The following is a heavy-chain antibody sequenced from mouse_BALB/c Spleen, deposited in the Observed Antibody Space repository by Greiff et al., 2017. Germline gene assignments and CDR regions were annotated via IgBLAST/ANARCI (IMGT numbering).Heavy chain of an antibody. V-gene: IGHV1-20*02. D-gene: IGHD2-10*02. CDR2: INPYNGDT. Sequence: LVESGPELVKPGASVKISCKASGYSFTGYFMNWVMQSHGKSLEWIGRINPYNGDTFYNQKFKGKATLTVDKSSSTAHMELRSLASEDSAVYYCARGRYGNDYWGQGTTLTVSS. J-gene: IGHJ2*01. CDR3: ARGRYGNDY. CDR1: GYSFTGYF.